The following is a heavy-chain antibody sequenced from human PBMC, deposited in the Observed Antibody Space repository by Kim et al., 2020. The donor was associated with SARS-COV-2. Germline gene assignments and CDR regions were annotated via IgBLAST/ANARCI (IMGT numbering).Heavy chain of an antibody. Sequence: GGSLRLSCAASEFTFSDYYMSWIRQAPGKGLEWLSYISGTTDYTNYADSVKGRFTISRDNAKNSLYLQMNSLRAEDTAVYYCARVDYGSGSWYYFDYWG. CDR1: EFTFSDYY. V-gene: IGHV3-11*05. D-gene: IGHD3-10*01. CDR3: ARVDYGSGSWYYFDY. CDR2: ISGTTDYT. J-gene: IGHJ4*01.